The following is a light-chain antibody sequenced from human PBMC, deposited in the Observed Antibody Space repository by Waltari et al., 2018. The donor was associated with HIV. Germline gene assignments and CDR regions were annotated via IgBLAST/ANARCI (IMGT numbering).Light chain of an antibody. V-gene: IGLV3-21*02. CDR3: QVWDSSSDHYV. CDR1: NLGRTN. J-gene: IGLJ1*01. Sequence: SYVLTQPPSVSVAPGQTARITCGGNNLGRTNVHWYQQKPGQAPVLVVSDDSDRPSGIPERFSGSNSGNTATLTLSRVEAGDEADYYCQVWDSSSDHYVFGTGTKVTVL. CDR2: DDS.